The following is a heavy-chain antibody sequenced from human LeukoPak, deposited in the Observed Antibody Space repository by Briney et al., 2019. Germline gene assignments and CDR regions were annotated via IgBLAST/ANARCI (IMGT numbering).Heavy chain of an antibody. CDR2: ISKYGRTI. CDR3: ARGSYTGFDLYFDS. D-gene: IGHD5-12*01. J-gene: IGHJ4*02. Sequence: GGSLRLSCAASGFSFSTQEMAWVRQAPGKGLEWVSYISKYGRTIYYADSVKGRFTISRDNTRNSLFLQLSSLSADDTAFYYCARGSYTGFDLYFDSWGQGTLVTISS. V-gene: IGHV3-48*03. CDR1: GFSFSTQE.